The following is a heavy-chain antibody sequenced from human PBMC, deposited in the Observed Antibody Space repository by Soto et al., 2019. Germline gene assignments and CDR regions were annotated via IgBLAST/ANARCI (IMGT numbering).Heavy chain of an antibody. CDR3: ARADDYGTRFDY. J-gene: IGHJ4*02. CDR1: GGSVSSGDYY. V-gene: IGHV4-30-4*01. Sequence: SETLSLTCTVSGGSVSSGDYYWGWIRQPPGKGLDWIGYISYSGSSYYNPSLKSRVIISGDTPKNQFSLKLSSVTAADTAVYYCARADDYGTRFDYWGRGTLVTVS. CDR2: ISYSGSS. D-gene: IGHD3-10*01.